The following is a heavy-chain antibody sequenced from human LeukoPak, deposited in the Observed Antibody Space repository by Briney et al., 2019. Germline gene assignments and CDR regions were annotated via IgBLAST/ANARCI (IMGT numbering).Heavy chain of an antibody. CDR1: GFTFSTYS. Sequence: GRSLRLSCAASGFTFSTYSVNWVRQAPGKGLEWVSSISSTSTYIYYADSVKGRFTISRDNAKNSLYLQMNSLRAEDTAVYYCARDRFEDVWGQGTTVTVSS. D-gene: IGHD3-16*01. CDR3: ARDRFEDV. J-gene: IGHJ6*02. CDR2: ISSTSTYI. V-gene: IGHV3-21*01.